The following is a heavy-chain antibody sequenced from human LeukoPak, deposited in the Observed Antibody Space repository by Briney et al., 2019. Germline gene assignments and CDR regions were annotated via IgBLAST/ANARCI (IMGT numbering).Heavy chain of an antibody. J-gene: IGHJ4*02. CDR2: IIPIFGTA. D-gene: IGHD6-6*01. CDR1: GGTFSSYA. V-gene: IGHV1-69*13. Sequence: ASVKVSCKASGGTFSSYAISWVRQAPGQGLEWMGGIIPIFGTANYAQKFQGRVTITADESTSTAYMELSSLRSEDTAVYYCAREGPGIAARPNDADYWGQGTLVTVSS. CDR3: AREGPGIAARPNDADY.